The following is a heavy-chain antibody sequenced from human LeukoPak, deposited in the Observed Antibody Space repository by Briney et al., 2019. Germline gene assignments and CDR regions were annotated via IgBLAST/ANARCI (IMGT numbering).Heavy chain of an antibody. CDR2: IYTSGST. D-gene: IGHD3-3*01. CDR1: GGSISSGSYY. J-gene: IGHJ4*02. V-gene: IGHV4-61*02. Sequence: PSQTLSLTCTVSGGSISSGSYYWSWIRQPAGKGLEWIGCIYTSGSTNYNPSLKSRVTISVDTSKNHFSLQLRSVADPDTAVYYCARMYYDFWSSYRHYFDYWGQGTLVTVSS. CDR3: ARMYYDFWSSYRHYFDY.